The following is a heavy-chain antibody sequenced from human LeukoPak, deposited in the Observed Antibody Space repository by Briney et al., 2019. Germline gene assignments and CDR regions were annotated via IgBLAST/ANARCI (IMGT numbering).Heavy chain of an antibody. CDR1: GFTFSSYS. V-gene: IGHV3-21*01. CDR2: ISSSSSYI. J-gene: IGHJ5*01. Sequence: GGSLRLSCAASGFTFSSYSMNWVRQAPGKGREWVSSISSSSSYIYYADSVKGRFTISRDNAKNSLYLQMTSLRAEDTAVYYCARDVTTGTVAFDPWGQGTLVTVSS. D-gene: IGHD4-11*01. CDR3: ARDVTTGTVAFDP.